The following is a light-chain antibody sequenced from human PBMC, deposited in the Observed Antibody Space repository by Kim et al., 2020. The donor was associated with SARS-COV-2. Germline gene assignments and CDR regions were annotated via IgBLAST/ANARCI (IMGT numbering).Light chain of an antibody. Sequence: DIVLTQSPATLSVSPGERVTLSCGASQTVSRNSLAWYQHKPGLAPRLLIYGASTRAADTPDRFGGGGSGADFSLTITRMEPEDFAVYYCQQYGSSPLTFGGGTKLEI. CDR3: QQYGSSPLT. V-gene: IGKV3D-20*01. CDR1: QTVSRNS. CDR2: GAS. J-gene: IGKJ4*01.